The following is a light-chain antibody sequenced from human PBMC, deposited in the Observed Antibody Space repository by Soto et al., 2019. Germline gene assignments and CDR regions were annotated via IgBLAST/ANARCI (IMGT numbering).Light chain of an antibody. CDR2: NAS. Sequence: EIVLTQSPGTLSLSPGERATLSCRASQSVTSNYLAWYQLKPGQAPRLVIYNASGRATGIPDRFSASGSGTDFTLTISRLEPEDFAVYYCHQYGSSPRTFGQGTKVEIK. CDR1: QSVTSNY. CDR3: HQYGSSPRT. J-gene: IGKJ1*01. V-gene: IGKV3-20*01.